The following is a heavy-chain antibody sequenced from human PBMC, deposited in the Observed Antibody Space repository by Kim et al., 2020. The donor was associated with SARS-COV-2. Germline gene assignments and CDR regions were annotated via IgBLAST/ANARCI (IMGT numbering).Heavy chain of an antibody. CDR2: ISGSGSST. D-gene: IGHD5-18*01. CDR3: ARNQSDGYSRSYYFDY. Sequence: GGSLRLSCAASGFTFSSYAMSWVRQAPGKGLEWVSAISGSGSSTYYADSVKGRFTISRDNSKNTLYLQMNSLRAEDTAVYYCARNQSDGYSRSYYFDYWGQGTLVTVSS. J-gene: IGHJ4*02. V-gene: IGHV3-23*01. CDR1: GFTFSSYA.